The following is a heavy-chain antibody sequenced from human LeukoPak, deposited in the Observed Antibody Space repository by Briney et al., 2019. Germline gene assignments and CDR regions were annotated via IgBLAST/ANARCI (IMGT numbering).Heavy chain of an antibody. CDR2: IYHSGST. J-gene: IGHJ6*03. V-gene: IGHV4-38-2*02. CDR1: GYSISSGYY. D-gene: IGHD2-2*01. CDR3: ARVAPATYYMDV. Sequence: SETLSLTCTVSGYSISSGYYWGWIRQPPGKGLEWIGSIYHSGSTYYNPPLKSRVTISVDTSKNQFSLKLSSVTAADTAVYYCARVAPATYYMDVWGKGTTVTVSS.